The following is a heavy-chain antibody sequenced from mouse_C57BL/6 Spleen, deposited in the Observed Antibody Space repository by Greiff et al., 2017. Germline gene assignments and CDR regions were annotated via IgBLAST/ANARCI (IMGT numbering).Heavy chain of an antibody. J-gene: IGHJ3*01. V-gene: IGHV14-2*01. CDR1: GFNIKDYY. D-gene: IGHD2-3*01. CDR3: ARMGDVLPWFAY. Sequence: EVKVVESGAELVKPGASVKLSCTASGFNIKDYYMHWVKQRTEQGLEWIGRIDPEDGETKYAPKFQGKATITADTSSNTAYLQLSSLTSEDTAVYYCARMGDVLPWFAYWGQGTLVTVSA. CDR2: IDPEDGET.